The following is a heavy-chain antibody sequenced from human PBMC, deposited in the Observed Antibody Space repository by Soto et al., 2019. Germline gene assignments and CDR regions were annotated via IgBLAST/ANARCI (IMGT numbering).Heavy chain of an antibody. J-gene: IGHJ3*02. D-gene: IGHD3-10*01. CDR3: AREGGGLLWFGELKGGAFDI. Sequence: GSLRLSCAASGFTFSSYAMHWVRQAPGKGLEWVAVISYDGSNKYYADSVKGRFTISRDNSKNTLYLQMNSLRAEDTAVYYCAREGGGLLWFGELKGGAFDIWGQGTMVTVSS. V-gene: IGHV3-30-3*01. CDR1: GFTFSSYA. CDR2: ISYDGSNK.